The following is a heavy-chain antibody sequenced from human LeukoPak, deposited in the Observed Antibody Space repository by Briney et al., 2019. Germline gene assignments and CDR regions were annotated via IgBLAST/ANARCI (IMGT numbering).Heavy chain of an antibody. CDR2: IYHSGST. CDR3: ARDPATMVRGPSQFQPDY. CDR1: GGSISSGGYY. J-gene: IGHJ4*02. V-gene: IGHV4-30-2*01. Sequence: PSETLSLTCTVSGGSISSGGYYWSWIRQPPGKGLEWIGYIYHSGSTYYNPSLKSRVTISVDRSKNQFSLKLSSVTAADTAVYYCARDPATMVRGPSQFQPDYWGQGTLVTVSS. D-gene: IGHD3-10*01.